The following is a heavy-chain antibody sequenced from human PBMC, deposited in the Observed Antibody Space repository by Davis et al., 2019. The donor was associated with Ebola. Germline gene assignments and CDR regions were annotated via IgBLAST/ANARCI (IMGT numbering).Heavy chain of an antibody. CDR1: GGFISSGGYS. D-gene: IGHD6-13*01. Sequence: MPSETLSLTCAVSGGFISSGGYSWSWIRQPPGKGLEWIGYYYYTGSTYYNPSLKSRVAISIDTSKNQFSLKLSSVTAADTAVYYCARWGDGSSWYNWFDPWGQGTLVTVSS. V-gene: IGHV4-30-4*07. CDR3: ARWGDGSSWYNWFDP. CDR2: YYYTGST. J-gene: IGHJ5*02.